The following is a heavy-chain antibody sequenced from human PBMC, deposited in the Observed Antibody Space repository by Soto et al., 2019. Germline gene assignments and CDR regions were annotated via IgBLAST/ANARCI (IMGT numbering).Heavy chain of an antibody. CDR1: GGSISSSSYY. CDR2: IYYSGST. V-gene: IGHV4-39*01. Sequence: SETLSLTCTVSGGSISSSSYYWGWIRQPPGKGLEWIGSIYYSGSTYYNPSLKSRVTISVDTSKNQFSLKLSSVTAADTAVYYCARQSGYCSSTSCPEPVYYYYMDVWGKGTTVTVSS. D-gene: IGHD2-2*01. J-gene: IGHJ6*03. CDR3: ARQSGYCSSTSCPEPVYYYYMDV.